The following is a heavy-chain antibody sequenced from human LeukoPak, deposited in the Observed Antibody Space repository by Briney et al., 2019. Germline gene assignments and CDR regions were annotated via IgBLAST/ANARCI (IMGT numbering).Heavy chain of an antibody. D-gene: IGHD3-3*01. V-gene: IGHV4-39*07. CDR2: IYYSGST. CDR3: ARGPRFLIYYYMDV. Sequence: SETLSLTCTVSGGSISSSSYYWGWIRQPPGKGLEWIGSIYYSGSTYYNPSLKSRVTISVDTSKNQFSLKLSSVTAADTAVYYCARGPRFLIYYYMDVWGKGTTVTVSS. J-gene: IGHJ6*03. CDR1: GGSISSSSYY.